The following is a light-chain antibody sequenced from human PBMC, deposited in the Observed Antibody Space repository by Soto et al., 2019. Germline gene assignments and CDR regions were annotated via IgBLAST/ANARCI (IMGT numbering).Light chain of an antibody. Sequence: EIVLTQSPAILSLSPGDRATLSCGASQTVTSAYLAWYQQRPGLAPRLLIYDASIRATGIPDRFSGGGSGTDFTLTITRLEPEDFAVYYCQQYGDSSLTFGGGTKVEVK. CDR2: DAS. J-gene: IGKJ4*01. CDR1: QTVTSAY. CDR3: QQYGDSSLT. V-gene: IGKV3D-20*01.